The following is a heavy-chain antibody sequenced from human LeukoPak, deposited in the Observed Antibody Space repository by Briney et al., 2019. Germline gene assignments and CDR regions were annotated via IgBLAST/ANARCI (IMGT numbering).Heavy chain of an antibody. D-gene: IGHD2-21*01. CDR1: GGSFSGYY. CDR3: ARPHPYCGGDCYSFDY. CDR2: INHSGST. Sequence: PSETLSLTCAVYGGSFSGYYWSWIRQPPGKGLEWIGEINHSGSTYYNPSLKSRVTISVDTSKNQFSLKLSSVTAADTAVYYCARPHPYCGGDCYSFDYWGQGTLVTVSS. J-gene: IGHJ4*02. V-gene: IGHV4-34*01.